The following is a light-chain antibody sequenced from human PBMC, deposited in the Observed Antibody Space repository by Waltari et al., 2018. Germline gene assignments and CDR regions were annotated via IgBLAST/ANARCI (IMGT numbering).Light chain of an antibody. V-gene: IGKV3-20*01. CDR2: GAS. CDR3: QQYDRSPET. CDR1: QSVTSNY. Sequence: EIVLTQSPGTLSLSPGERATLSCRASQSVTSNYLAWYQQRPGQAPRLLIYGASNRATGIPDRFSGSGSGTDFSLTINRLEPEDFAVYYCQQYDRSPETFGLGTKLEIK. J-gene: IGKJ2*01.